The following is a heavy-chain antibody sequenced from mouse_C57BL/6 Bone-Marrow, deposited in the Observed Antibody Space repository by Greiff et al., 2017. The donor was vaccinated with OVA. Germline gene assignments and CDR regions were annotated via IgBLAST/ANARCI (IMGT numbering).Heavy chain of an antibody. CDR2: INPYNGGT. V-gene: IGHV1-19*01. Sequence: EVQVVESGPVLVKPGASVKMSCKASGYTFTDYYMNWVKQSLGKSLEWIGVINPYNGGTSYNQKFKGKATLTVDKSSSTAYMELNSLTSEDSAVYYCARGGDYYGSSYFDYWGQGTTLTVSS. D-gene: IGHD1-1*01. CDR3: ARGGDYYGSSYFDY. CDR1: GYTFTDYY. J-gene: IGHJ2*01.